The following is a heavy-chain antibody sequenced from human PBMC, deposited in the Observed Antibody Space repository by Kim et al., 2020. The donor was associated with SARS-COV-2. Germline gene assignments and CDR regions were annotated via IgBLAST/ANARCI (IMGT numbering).Heavy chain of an antibody. CDR2: ISSKAYGWTT. CDR3: SRDLHIVILPAAIGY. D-gene: IGHD2-2*01. CDR1: GFTFGDYA. Sequence: GGSLRLSCTASGFTFGDYAMSWVRQAPGKGLEWVGFISSKAYGWTTEYAASVKGRFTISRDDSKSIAYLQMNSLKTEDTAVYYCSRDLHIVILPAAIGYWGQGALVTVSS. J-gene: IGHJ4*02. V-gene: IGHV3-49*04.